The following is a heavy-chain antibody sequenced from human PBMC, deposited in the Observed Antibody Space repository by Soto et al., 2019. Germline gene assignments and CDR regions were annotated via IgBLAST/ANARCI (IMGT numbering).Heavy chain of an antibody. CDR1: GFTFSSYW. D-gene: IGHD2-8*01. CDR2: IKQDGSEK. V-gene: IGHV3-7*05. CDR3: ARDTIPFGGVLMVYATESPFDY. J-gene: IGHJ4*02. Sequence: GGSLRLSCAASGFTFSSYWMSWVRQAPGKGLEWVANIKQDGSEKYYVDSVKGRFTISRDNAKNSLYLQMNSLRAEDTAVYYCARDTIPFGGVLMVYATESPFDYWGQGTLVTVSS.